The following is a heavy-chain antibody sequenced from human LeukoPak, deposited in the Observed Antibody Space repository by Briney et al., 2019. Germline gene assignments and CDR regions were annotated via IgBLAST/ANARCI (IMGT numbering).Heavy chain of an antibody. CDR2: IYYSGST. J-gene: IGHJ4*02. Sequence: SETLSLTCTVSGGSISSGGYYWTWIRQHPGKGLEWIGYIYYSGSTFYNPSLKSRVTMSVDTSKNQFSLSLRSVTAAGTAVYYCARSSQWELPIYWGQGTLVTVSS. CDR1: GGSISSGGYY. CDR3: ARSSQWELPIY. D-gene: IGHD1-26*01. V-gene: IGHV4-31*03.